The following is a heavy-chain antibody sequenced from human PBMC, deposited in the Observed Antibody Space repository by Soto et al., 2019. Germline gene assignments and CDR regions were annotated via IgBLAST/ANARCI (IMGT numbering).Heavy chain of an antibody. CDR2: ISYDGSNK. Sequence: GGSLRLSCAASGFTFSSYAMHWVRQAPGKGLEWVAVISYDGSNKYYADSVKGRFTISRDNSKNTLYLQMNSLRAEDTAVYYCAREMRGWELLVGMDVWGQGTTVTVS. V-gene: IGHV3-30-3*01. CDR3: AREMRGWELLVGMDV. J-gene: IGHJ6*02. D-gene: IGHD1-26*01. CDR1: GFTFSSYA.